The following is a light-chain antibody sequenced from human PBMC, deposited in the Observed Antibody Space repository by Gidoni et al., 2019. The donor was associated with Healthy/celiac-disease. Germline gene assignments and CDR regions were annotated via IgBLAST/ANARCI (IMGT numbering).Light chain of an antibody. CDR3: QQSYSIPRT. J-gene: IGKJ1*01. Sequence: DIQMTQSPSSLSASVGDRVTITCRASQSISSYLNWYQQKPGKAPKLLIYGASSLQSGVPSRFSGSGSGTDFTLTISSLQPEDFATYYCQQSYSIPRTFXXXTKVEIK. V-gene: IGKV1-39*01. CDR1: QSISSY. CDR2: GAS.